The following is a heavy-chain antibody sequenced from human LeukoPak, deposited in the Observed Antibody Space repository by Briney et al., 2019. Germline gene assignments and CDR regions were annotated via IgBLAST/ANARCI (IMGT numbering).Heavy chain of an antibody. D-gene: IGHD2-2*03. J-gene: IGHJ5*02. V-gene: IGHV1-46*01. CDR1: GYTFTSYY. CDR2: INPSGGST. CDR3: ARDWMRGQSVNWFDP. Sequence: ASVKVSCKASGYTFTSYYMHWVRQAPGQGLEWMGIINPSGGSTSYAQKFQGRVTMTRDTSTSTVYMELSSLRSEDTAVYYCARDWMRGQSVNWFDPWGQGTLVTVSS.